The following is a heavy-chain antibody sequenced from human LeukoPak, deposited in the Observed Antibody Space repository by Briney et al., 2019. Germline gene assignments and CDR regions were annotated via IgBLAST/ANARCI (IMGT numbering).Heavy chain of an antibody. V-gene: IGHV3-21*01. CDR3: ARDLSITMIVVGYFDY. Sequence: PGGSLRLSCAASGFTFSSYGMSWVRQAPGKGLEWVSSISSSSSYIYYADSVKGRFTISRDNAKNSLYLQMNSLRAEDTAVYYCARDLSITMIVVGYFDYWGQGTLVTVSS. J-gene: IGHJ4*02. CDR2: ISSSSSYI. D-gene: IGHD3-22*01. CDR1: GFTFSSYG.